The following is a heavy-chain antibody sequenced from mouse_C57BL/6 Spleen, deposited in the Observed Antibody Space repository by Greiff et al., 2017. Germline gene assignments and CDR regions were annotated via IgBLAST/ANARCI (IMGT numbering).Heavy chain of an antibody. CDR1: GFNIKNTY. CDR3: ATTVVATSPYAMDY. J-gene: IGHJ4*01. Sequence: VHVKQSVAELVRPGASVKLSCTASGFNIKNTYMHWVKQRPEQGLEWIGRIDPANGNTKYAPKFQGKATITADTSSNTAYLQLSSLTSEDTAIYYCATTVVATSPYAMDYWGQGTSVTVSS. CDR2: IDPANGNT. D-gene: IGHD1-1*01. V-gene: IGHV14-3*01.